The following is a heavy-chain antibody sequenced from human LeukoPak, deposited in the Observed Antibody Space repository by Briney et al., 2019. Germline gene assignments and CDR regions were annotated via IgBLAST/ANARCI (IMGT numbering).Heavy chain of an antibody. CDR2: IIPIFGTA. Sequence: ASVKVSCEASGGTFSSYAISWVRQAPGQGLEWMGGIIPIFGTANYAQKFQGRVTITADKSTSTAYMELSSLRSEDTAVYYCAWGGSGNYYYYYYMDVWGKGTTVTVSS. CDR1: GGTFSSYA. CDR3: AWGGSGNYYYYYYMDV. D-gene: IGHD3-10*01. J-gene: IGHJ6*03. V-gene: IGHV1-69*06.